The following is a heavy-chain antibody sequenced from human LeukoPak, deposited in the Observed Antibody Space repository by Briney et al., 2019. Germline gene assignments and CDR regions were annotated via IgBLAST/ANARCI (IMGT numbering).Heavy chain of an antibody. D-gene: IGHD3-3*01. J-gene: IGHJ5*02. V-gene: IGHV4-31*03. CDR1: GGSISSGDYY. Sequence: SETLSLTCTVSGGSISSGDYYWRWIRQHPGKGLEWIGYIYYSGSTYYNPSLKSRITISVDTSKNQFSLKLSSVTAADTAVYYCARETILNWFDPWGQGTLVTVSS. CDR2: IYYSGST. CDR3: ARETILNWFDP.